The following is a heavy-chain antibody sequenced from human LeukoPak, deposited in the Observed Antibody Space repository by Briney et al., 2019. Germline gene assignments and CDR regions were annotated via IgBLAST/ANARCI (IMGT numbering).Heavy chain of an antibody. V-gene: IGHV1-18*01. D-gene: IGHD3-3*01. CDR1: GYTFTSYG. CDR2: ISAYNGNT. CDR3: ARSITIFGVVTPDYYYYMDV. J-gene: IGHJ6*03. Sequence: GASVKVSCKASGYTFTSYGISWVRQAPGQGLEWMGWISAYNGNTNYAQKLQGRGTMTTDTSTSKAYVELRSLRSDDTAVYYCARSITIFGVVTPDYYYYMDVWGKGTTVTVSS.